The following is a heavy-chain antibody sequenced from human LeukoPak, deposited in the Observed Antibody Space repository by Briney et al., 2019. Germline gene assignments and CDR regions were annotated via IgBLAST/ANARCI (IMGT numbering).Heavy chain of an antibody. CDR3: ARASTYFDY. V-gene: IGHV4-31*03. J-gene: IGHJ4*02. Sequence: SETLSLTCTVSGDFISSGGYYWSWIRQHPGKGLEWIGYIYHTWTTYYNPSLKSRVSLSVDTSKNQFSLKLSSVTAADTAVYYCARASTYFDYWGQGTLVAVSS. CDR2: IYHTWTT. CDR1: GDFISSGGYY.